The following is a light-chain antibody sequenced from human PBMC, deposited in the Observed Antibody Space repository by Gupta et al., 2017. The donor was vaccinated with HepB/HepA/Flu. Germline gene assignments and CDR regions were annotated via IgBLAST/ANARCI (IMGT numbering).Light chain of an antibody. CDR2: DAS. V-gene: IGKV3-15*01. CDR1: HSVDSN. Sequence: IVMTQSPATLSFSPGERATLSCRASHSVDSNLAWYQQKPGQTPRLLIFDASTRATGFPARFSGSGSGTEFTLTISSLQSEDFAIYYGQQYNNWPWTFGQGTKVEVK. J-gene: IGKJ1*01. CDR3: QQYNNWPWT.